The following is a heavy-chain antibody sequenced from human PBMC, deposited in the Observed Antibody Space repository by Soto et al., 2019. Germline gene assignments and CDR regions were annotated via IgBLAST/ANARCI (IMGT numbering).Heavy chain of an antibody. J-gene: IGHJ4*02. CDR2: ISGSGGST. CDR3: SLPHDSSGYYYFDY. CDR1: GFTFSSYA. Sequence: EVQLLESGGGLVQPGGSLRLSCAASGFTFSSYAMSWVRQSPGKGLEWVSAISGSGGSTYYADSVKGRFTISRDNSKNTMYLQMNSLRAEDTAVYYGSLPHDSSGYYYFDYWGQGTLVTVSS. V-gene: IGHV3-23*01. D-gene: IGHD3-22*01.